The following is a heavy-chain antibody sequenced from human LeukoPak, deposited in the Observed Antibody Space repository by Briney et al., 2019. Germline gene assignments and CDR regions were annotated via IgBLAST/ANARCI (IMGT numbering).Heavy chain of an antibody. D-gene: IGHD5-12*01. J-gene: IGHJ4*02. Sequence: GGSLRLSCAASGFTFSSYGMHWVRQAPGKGLEWVAVIWYDGSNKYYADSVKGRFTISRDNSKNTLYLQMNSLRVEDTAVYYCAREKNDIVLTSYYFDYWGQGTLVTVSS. CDR3: AREKNDIVLTSYYFDY. V-gene: IGHV3-33*01. CDR2: IWYDGSNK. CDR1: GFTFSSYG.